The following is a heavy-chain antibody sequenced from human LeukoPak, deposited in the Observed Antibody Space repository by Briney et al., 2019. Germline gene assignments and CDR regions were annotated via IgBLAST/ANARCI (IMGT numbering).Heavy chain of an antibody. J-gene: IGHJ4*02. CDR3: AKHSIAAAGKGAIDY. V-gene: IGHV3-23*01. Sequence: GGSLRLSCAASGFTFSSYAMSWVRQAPGKGLEWVSAISGSGGSTYYADPVKGRFTISRDNSKNTLYLQMNSLRAEDTAVYYCAKHSIAAAGKGAIDYWGQGTLVTVSS. CDR1: GFTFSSYA. CDR2: ISGSGGST. D-gene: IGHD6-13*01.